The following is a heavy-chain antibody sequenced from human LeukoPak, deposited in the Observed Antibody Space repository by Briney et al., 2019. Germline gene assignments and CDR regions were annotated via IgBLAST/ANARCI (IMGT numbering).Heavy chain of an antibody. Sequence: PGGSLRLSCAASGFTFSSYSMNWVRQAPGKGLEWVSSISSSSSYIYYADSVKGRFTISRDNAKNSLYLQMNSLRAEDTAVYCCARVEAVAGTLDYWGQGTLVTVSS. CDR3: ARVEAVAGTLDY. J-gene: IGHJ4*02. CDR1: GFTFSSYS. CDR2: ISSSSSYI. D-gene: IGHD6-19*01. V-gene: IGHV3-21*01.